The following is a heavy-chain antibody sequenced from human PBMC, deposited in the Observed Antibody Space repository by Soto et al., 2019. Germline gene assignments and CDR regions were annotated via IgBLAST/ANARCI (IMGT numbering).Heavy chain of an antibody. CDR1: GYTFTSYA. Sequence: QVQLVQSGAEVKKPGASVKVSCKASGYTFTSYAMHWVRQAPGQRLEWKGWINAGNGNTKYSQKFQGRVTITRDTSASTAYMELSRLRSEDTAVYYCARGPGGPDGPGDYWGQGTLVIVSS. J-gene: IGHJ4*02. V-gene: IGHV1-3*01. CDR3: ARGPGGPDGPGDY. D-gene: IGHD2-15*01. CDR2: INAGNGNT.